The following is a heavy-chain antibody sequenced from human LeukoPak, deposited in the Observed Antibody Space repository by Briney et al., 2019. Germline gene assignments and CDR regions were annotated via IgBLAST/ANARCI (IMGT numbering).Heavy chain of an antibody. CDR3: AKVLFFDYDPFDY. V-gene: IGHV3-23*01. J-gene: IGHJ4*02. CDR1: GFTFSSYV. D-gene: IGHD3/OR15-3a*01. Sequence: GGSLRFSCAASGFTFSSYVMNWVRQAPGKGLEWVSSITGSGGSTYYADSVKGRFTISRDNSKNTLYLQMNSLRAEDTAVYYCAKVLFFDYDPFDYWGQGTLVTVSS. CDR2: ITGSGGST.